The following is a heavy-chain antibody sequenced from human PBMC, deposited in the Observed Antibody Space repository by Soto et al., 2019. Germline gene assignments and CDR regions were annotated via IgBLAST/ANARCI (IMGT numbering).Heavy chain of an antibody. Sequence: GESLKISCKGSGHRFTRFWIGWERQMPGKDLKSLRSIYPADSATTCSLSLRGQPTISVDNSISSAYMQWNSRKASDTAMYYCARQAEALTAGYDGFDIWVLGTTVSVSS. D-gene: IGHD7-27*01. CDR3: ARQAEALTAGYDGFDI. J-gene: IGHJ3*02. V-gene: IGHV5-51*01. CDR2: IYPADSAT. CDR1: GHRFTRFW.